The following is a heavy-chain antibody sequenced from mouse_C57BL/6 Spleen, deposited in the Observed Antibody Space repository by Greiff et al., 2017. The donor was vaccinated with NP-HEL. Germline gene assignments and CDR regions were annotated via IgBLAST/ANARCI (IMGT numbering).Heavy chain of an antibody. CDR3: ARWDDYGFAY. CDR1: GYTFTDYY. D-gene: IGHD2-4*01. CDR2: INPNNGGT. Sequence: EVQLQQSGPELVKPGASVKISCKASGYTFTDYYMNWVKQSHGKSLEWIGDINPNNGGTSYNQKFKGKATLTVDKSSSTAYMELRSLTSEDSAVYYCARWDDYGFAYWGQGTLVTVSA. J-gene: IGHJ3*01. V-gene: IGHV1-26*01.